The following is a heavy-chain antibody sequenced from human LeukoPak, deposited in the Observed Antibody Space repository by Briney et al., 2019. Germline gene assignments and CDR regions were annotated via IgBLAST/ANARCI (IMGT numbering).Heavy chain of an antibody. CDR2: FDPEDGET. J-gene: IGHJ4*02. V-gene: IGHV1-24*01. D-gene: IGHD3-22*01. CDR3: ATDQVYDSSGYCFDY. CDR1: GYTLTELS. Sequence: ASVTVSCKVSGYTLTELSMHWVRQAPGKGLEGMGGFDPEDGETVYAQKFQGRVTMTEDTSTDTAYMELSSLGSEDTAVYYCATDQVYDSSGYCFDYWGQGTLVTVSS.